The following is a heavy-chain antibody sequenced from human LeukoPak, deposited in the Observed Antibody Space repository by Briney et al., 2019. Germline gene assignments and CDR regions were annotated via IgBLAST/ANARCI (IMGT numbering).Heavy chain of an antibody. CDR1: GDSLSVYY. Sequence: ASETLSLTCSVSGDSLSVYYWSWLRQTPGKGLEWIGYVFYSGVTYYTPSLKSRVTISVDSSENEFSLKLRSVTPADTAIYFCARNNVDVVGARIYDYYGLDVWGRGTTVTVS. CDR2: VFYSGVT. V-gene: IGHV4-59*01. J-gene: IGHJ6*02. CDR3: ARNNVDVVGARIYDYYGLDV. D-gene: IGHD2-2*03.